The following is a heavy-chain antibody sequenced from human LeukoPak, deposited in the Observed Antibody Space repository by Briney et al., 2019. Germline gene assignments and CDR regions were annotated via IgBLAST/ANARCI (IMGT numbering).Heavy chain of an antibody. Sequence: PGGSLRHSCAASGFTFSSYAMSWVRQAPGKGLEWVSDIRGSCGSAHYADSVKGRFTISRDNSKNTLYLQMNSLRAEDTAVYYCAKENLVVGLTFDYWGQGTLVTVSS. CDR3: AKENLVVGLTFDY. J-gene: IGHJ4*02. CDR2: IRGSCGSA. CDR1: GFTFSSYA. D-gene: IGHD2-15*01. V-gene: IGHV3-23*01.